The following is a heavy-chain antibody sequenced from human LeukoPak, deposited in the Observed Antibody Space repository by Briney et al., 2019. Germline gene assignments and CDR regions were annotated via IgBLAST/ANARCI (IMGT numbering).Heavy chain of an antibody. Sequence: GGSLRLSCAASGFTFSSYAMSWVRQAPGKGLEWVANIRRDGSEKYYVDSVKGRFTISRDNAKNSLYPQLNSLRTEDTAVYYCARGRGSWYGVYFDYWGQGTLVTVSS. CDR1: GFTFSSYA. CDR3: ARGRGSWYGVYFDY. J-gene: IGHJ4*02. D-gene: IGHD6-13*01. V-gene: IGHV3-7*01. CDR2: IRRDGSEK.